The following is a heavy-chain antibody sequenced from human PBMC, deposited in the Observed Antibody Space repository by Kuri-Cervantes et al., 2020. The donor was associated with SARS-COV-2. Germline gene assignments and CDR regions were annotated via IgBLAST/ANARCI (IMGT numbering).Heavy chain of an antibody. V-gene: IGHV3-9*01. Sequence: SLKISCAASEFTFDDYAMHWVRQTPGKGLEWVSGISWNSGPRGYADSVKGRFTISRDNAKNSLYLQMNSLRAEDTAVYYCARDHLPLWFGESPGSAFDIWGQGTMVTVSS. D-gene: IGHD3-10*01. CDR2: ISWNSGPR. J-gene: IGHJ3*02. CDR3: ARDHLPLWFGESPGSAFDI. CDR1: EFTFDDYA.